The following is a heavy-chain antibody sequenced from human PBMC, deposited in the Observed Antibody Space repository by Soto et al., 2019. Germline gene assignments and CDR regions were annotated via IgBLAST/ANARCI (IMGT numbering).Heavy chain of an antibody. CDR2: IFPSGTT. J-gene: IGHJ4*02. V-gene: IGHV4-30-2*01. Sequence: SETLSLTCAVSGGSLTSGTYSWNWIRQPPGKGLEWIVCIFPSGTTYYNPSLKSRVSISIDVSKNQFSLNLRSLTAADTAVYYCARGREFDSWGQGTLVTVSS. CDR3: ARGREFDS. CDR1: GGSLTSGTYS.